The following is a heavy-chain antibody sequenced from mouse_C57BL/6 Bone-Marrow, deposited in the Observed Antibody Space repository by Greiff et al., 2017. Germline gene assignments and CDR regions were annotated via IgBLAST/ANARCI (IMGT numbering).Heavy chain of an antibody. J-gene: IGHJ1*03. CDR1: GFNIKDYY. CDR3: TITTVVYWYFDV. V-gene: IGHV14-1*01. D-gene: IGHD1-1*01. CDR2: IDPEDGDT. Sequence: DVQLQESGAELVRPGASVKLSCTASGFNIKDYYMHWVKQRPEQGLEWIGRIDPEDGDTEYAPKFQGKATMTADTSSNTAYLQLSSLTSEDTAVYYCTITTVVYWYFDVWGTGTTVTVSS.